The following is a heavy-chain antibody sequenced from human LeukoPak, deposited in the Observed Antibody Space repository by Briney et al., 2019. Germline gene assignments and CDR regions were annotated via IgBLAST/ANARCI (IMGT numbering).Heavy chain of an antibody. CDR2: INHSGST. J-gene: IGHJ5*02. CDR1: GGSSSGYY. Sequence: SDTLSLTCAVYGGSSSGYYWSWIRQPPGKGLEWIGEINHSGSTNYNPSLKSRVTISVDTSKNQFSLKLSSVTAADTAVYYCARSSLRRRITGTTTGVWFDPWGQGTLVTVSS. CDR3: ARSSLRRRITGTTTGVWFDP. V-gene: IGHV4-34*01. D-gene: IGHD1-7*01.